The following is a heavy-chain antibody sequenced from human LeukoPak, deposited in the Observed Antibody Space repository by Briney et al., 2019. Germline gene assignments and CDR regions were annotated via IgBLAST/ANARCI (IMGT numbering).Heavy chain of an antibody. D-gene: IGHD2-21*02. V-gene: IGHV3-66*01. J-gene: IGHJ4*02. CDR2: IYSGGST. CDR1: GFTVSSNY. Sequence: GGSLRLSCAASGFTVSSNYMSWVRQAPGKGLEWVSVIYSGGSTYYADSVRGRFTISRDNSKNTLYLQMNSLRAEDTAVYYCAKGTCRDCYSLDYWGQGTLVTVSS. CDR3: AKGTCRDCYSLDY.